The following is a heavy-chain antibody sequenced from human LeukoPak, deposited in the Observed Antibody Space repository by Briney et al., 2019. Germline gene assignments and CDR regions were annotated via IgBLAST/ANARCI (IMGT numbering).Heavy chain of an antibody. V-gene: IGHV3-48*03. CDR2: ISSSGSTI. D-gene: IGHD6-19*01. J-gene: IGHJ4*02. CDR1: GFTFSSFE. Sequence: GGSLRLSCAASGFTFSSFEMNWVRQAPGKGLEWVSYISSSGSTIYYADSVKGQFTISRDNAKNSLYLQMNSLRAEDTGVYYCAKDLSSGSRRAYWGQGTLVTVSS. CDR3: AKDLSSGSRRAY.